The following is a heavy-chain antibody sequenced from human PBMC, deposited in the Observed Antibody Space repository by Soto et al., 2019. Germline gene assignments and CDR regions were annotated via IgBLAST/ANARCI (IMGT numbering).Heavy chain of an antibody. CDR2: IIPIFGTA. CDR1: GGTFSSYA. D-gene: IGHD6-19*01. V-gene: IGHV1-69*01. CDR3: ARDLAVAYEYDAFDI. Sequence: QVQLVQSGAEVKKPGSSVKVSCKASGGTFSSYAISWVRQAPGQGLEWMGGIIPIFGTANYAQKSQGRVTITADESTSTAYLELSSLRAEDTAVYYCARDLAVAYEYDAFDIWGQGTMVTVSS. J-gene: IGHJ3*02.